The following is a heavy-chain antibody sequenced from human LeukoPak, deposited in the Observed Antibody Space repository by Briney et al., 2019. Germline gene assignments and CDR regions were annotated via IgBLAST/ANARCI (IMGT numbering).Heavy chain of an antibody. Sequence: PGGSLRLSCAASGFTFSNAWMSWVRQAPGKGLEWVSYISSSGSTIYFADSVKGRFTIPRDNAKSSLYLQMNSLRAEDTAVYYCARGVGYCTGGSCFAFENWGQGTLVTVSS. V-gene: IGHV3-11*04. J-gene: IGHJ4*02. D-gene: IGHD2-15*01. CDR1: GFTFSNAW. CDR3: ARGVGYCTGGSCFAFEN. CDR2: ISSSGSTI.